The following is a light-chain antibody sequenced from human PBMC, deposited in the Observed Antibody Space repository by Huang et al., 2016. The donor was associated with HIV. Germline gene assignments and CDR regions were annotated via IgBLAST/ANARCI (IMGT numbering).Light chain of an antibody. CDR3: QQYNSYPWT. CDR2: GAA. Sequence: IRLTQSPSSLSASIGDRATITCRASQGISTDVDWYQQKPGKPPELLIYGAASLESGVPSTFIGSGSGTEITLTIRSLQPDDLGTYDCQQYNSYPWTFGQGTKVEIK. CDR1: QGISTD. J-gene: IGKJ1*01. V-gene: IGKV1-13*02.